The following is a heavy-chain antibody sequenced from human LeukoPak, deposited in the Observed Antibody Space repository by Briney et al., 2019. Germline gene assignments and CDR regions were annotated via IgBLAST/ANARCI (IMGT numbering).Heavy chain of an antibody. Sequence: SQTLSLTCTVSGGSISSGGYYWSWIRQHPGKGLEWIGYIYYSGSTYYNPSLKSRVTISVDTSKNQFSLKLTSVTAADTAVYFCVRAGGFFSPFGYWGQGTLVTVSS. J-gene: IGHJ4*02. V-gene: IGHV4-31*03. CDR3: VRAGGFFSPFGY. CDR2: IYYSGST. D-gene: IGHD3-3*01. CDR1: GGSISSGGYY.